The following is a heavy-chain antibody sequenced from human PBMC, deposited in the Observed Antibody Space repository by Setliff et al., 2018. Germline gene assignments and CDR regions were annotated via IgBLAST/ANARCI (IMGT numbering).Heavy chain of an antibody. CDR3: ARGEHIVSGDFYHYIDV. CDR1: GNRFTDYF. V-gene: IGHV1-2*02. Sequence: GASVKVSCKASGNRFTDYFLHWVRQAPGQGLEWMGWINPNSGDTHSAQKFQGRVTMTRDTSISTAYMELRRLKSDDTAVYYCARGEHIVSGDFYHYIDVWGKGTTVTVSS. CDR2: INPNSGDT. D-gene: IGHD2-15*01. J-gene: IGHJ6*03.